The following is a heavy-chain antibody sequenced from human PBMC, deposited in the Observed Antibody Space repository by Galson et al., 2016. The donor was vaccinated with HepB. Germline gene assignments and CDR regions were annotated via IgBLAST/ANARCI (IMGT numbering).Heavy chain of an antibody. CDR1: EFTFSSYA. CDR2: ISGSGGST. CDR3: AKDLGFLEWLFFDSYYYYGMDV. V-gene: IGHV3-23*01. Sequence: SLRLSCAASEFTFSSYAMSWVRQAPGKGLEWVSAISGSGGSTYSADSVTGRFTTFRDNSKNTLYLQMNSLRAEDTAVYYCAKDLGFLEWLFFDSYYYYGMDVWGQGTTVTVSS. D-gene: IGHD3-3*01. J-gene: IGHJ6*02.